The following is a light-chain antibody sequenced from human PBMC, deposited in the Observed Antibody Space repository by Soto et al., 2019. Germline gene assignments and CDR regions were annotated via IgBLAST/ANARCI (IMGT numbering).Light chain of an antibody. J-gene: IGLJ2*01. V-gene: IGLV2-14*01. CDR3: SSYTTSSTLI. CDR1: SSDVGSYNY. CDR2: EVN. Sequence: QSVLTQPASVSGSPGQSIIISCTGTSSDVGSYNYVSWYQQHPGKAPKLMIYEVNNRPSGVSNRFSGSKSGNTASLTISGLQAEDEADYYCSSYTTSSTLIFGGGTKLTVL.